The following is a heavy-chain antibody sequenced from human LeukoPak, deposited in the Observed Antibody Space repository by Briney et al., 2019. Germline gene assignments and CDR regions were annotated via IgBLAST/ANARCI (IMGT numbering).Heavy chain of an antibody. V-gene: IGHV4-4*09. CDR2: IYTSGST. D-gene: IGHD2-2*01. CDR3: ARLSRDIVVVPAVYYFDY. Sequence: SETLSLTCTVSGGSISSYYWSWIRQPPGKGLEWIGYIYTSGSTNYNPSLKSRVTISVDTSKNQFSLKLSSVTAADTAVYYCARLSRDIVVVPAVYYFDYWGQGTLVTVSS. CDR1: GGSISSYY. J-gene: IGHJ4*02.